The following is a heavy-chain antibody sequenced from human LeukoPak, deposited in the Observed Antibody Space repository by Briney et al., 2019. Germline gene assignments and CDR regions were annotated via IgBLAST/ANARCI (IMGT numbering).Heavy chain of an antibody. Sequence: ASVKVSCKASGYTFTSYGISWVRQAPGQGLEWMGWISAYNGNTNYAQKLQGRVTMTTDTSTSTAYMELRSLRSDDTAVYYCARAYCSGGSCYSPDFDYWGQGTLVTVSS. J-gene: IGHJ4*02. CDR2: ISAYNGNT. V-gene: IGHV1-18*01. CDR3: ARAYCSGGSCYSPDFDY. D-gene: IGHD2-15*01. CDR1: GYTFTSYG.